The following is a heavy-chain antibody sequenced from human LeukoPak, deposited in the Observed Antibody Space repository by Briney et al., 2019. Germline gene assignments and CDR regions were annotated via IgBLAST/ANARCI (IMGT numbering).Heavy chain of an antibody. J-gene: IGHJ4*02. D-gene: IGHD3-22*01. CDR3: ARDLTYYYDSSGYPRDY. CDR1: GFTVSSNY. V-gene: IGHV3-66*01. Sequence: QAGGSLRLSCAASGFTVSSNYMSWVRQAPGKGLEWVSVIYSGGSTYYADSVKGRFTISRDNSRNTLYLQMNSLRAEDTAVYYCARDLTYYYDSSGYPRDYWGQGTLVTVSS. CDR2: IYSGGST.